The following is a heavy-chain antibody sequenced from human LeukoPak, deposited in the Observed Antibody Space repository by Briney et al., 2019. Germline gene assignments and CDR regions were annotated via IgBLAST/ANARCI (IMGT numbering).Heavy chain of an antibody. Sequence: GGSLRLSCAASGFIVSNNYMTWVRQAPGKGLEWVSAIYSGGSTYYSNSVKGRFTISRDNSKNMLYLQMSSLRAEDTAVYYCVKQSGYRGYDFFDYWGQGALVTVSS. J-gene: IGHJ4*02. CDR2: IYSGGST. CDR3: VKQSGYRGYDFFDY. V-gene: IGHV3-66*04. D-gene: IGHD5-12*01. CDR1: GFIVSNNY.